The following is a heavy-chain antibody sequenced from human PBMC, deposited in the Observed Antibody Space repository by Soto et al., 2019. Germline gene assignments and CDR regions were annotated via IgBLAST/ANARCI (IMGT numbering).Heavy chain of an antibody. Sequence: ASVKVSCKASGYTFTSYAMHWVRQAPGQRLEWMGWINAGNGNTKYSQKFQGRVTITRDTSASTAYMELSSLRSEDTAVYYCARGFSGGDADLFDPWGQGTLVIVSS. V-gene: IGHV1-3*01. CDR2: INAGNGNT. CDR1: GYTFTSYA. CDR3: ARGFSGGDADLFDP. J-gene: IGHJ5*02. D-gene: IGHD2-21*02.